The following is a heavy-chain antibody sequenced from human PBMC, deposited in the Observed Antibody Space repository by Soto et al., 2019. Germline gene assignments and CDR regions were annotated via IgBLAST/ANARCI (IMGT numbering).Heavy chain of an antibody. Sequence: PSETLSLTCTVSGGSINNYYWSWIRQPPGKGLEWIGYISYSGSTYYNPSLNSRVTISLDTPRNHFSLKLNSVTAADTAVYYCARASGGLLTLVRLGILDLNLDYWGQGTTVTVSS. V-gene: IGHV4-59*01. D-gene: IGHD3-16*01. J-gene: IGHJ4*03. CDR2: ISYSGST. CDR1: GGSINNYY. CDR3: ARASGGLLTLVRLGILDLNLDY.